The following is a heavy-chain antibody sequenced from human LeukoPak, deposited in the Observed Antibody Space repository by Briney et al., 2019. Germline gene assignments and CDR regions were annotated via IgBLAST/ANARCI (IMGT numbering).Heavy chain of an antibody. CDR3: AKSRIAVAGCYH. CDR2: ISYDGSNK. J-gene: IGHJ5*02. V-gene: IGHV3-30-3*02. CDR1: GFTFSSYA. Sequence: SGGSLRLSCAASGFTFSSYAMHWVRQAPGKGLEWVAVISYDGSNKYYADSVKGRFTISRDNSKNTLYLQMNSLRAEDTAVYYCAKSRIAVAGCYHWGQGTLVTVSS. D-gene: IGHD6-19*01.